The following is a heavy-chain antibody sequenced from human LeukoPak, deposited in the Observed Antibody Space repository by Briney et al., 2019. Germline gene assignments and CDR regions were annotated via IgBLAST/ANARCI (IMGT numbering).Heavy chain of an antibody. CDR2: VNHSGST. CDR3: AASGSYSDHAFDI. CDR1: GGSFSGYY. V-gene: IGHV4-34*01. J-gene: IGHJ3*02. D-gene: IGHD1-26*01. Sequence: PSETLSLTCAVYGGSFSGYYWSWIRQPPGKGLEWIGEVNHSGSTNHNPSLKSRVTISIDMSKNQFSLRLSSVTAADTAVYYCAASGSYSDHAFDIWGQGTMVTVSS.